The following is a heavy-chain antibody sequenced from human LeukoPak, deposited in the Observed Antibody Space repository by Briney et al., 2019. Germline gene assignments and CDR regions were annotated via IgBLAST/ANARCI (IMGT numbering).Heavy chain of an antibody. Sequence: SETLSLTCTVSGGSISSHYWNWIRQPPGKGLEWIGYIFYSGSTNYNPSLKSRVTISVDTSKNQFSLKLSSVTAADTAVYYCARANGSGAYYNRYYYYYMDVWGKGTTVTVSS. V-gene: IGHV4-59*11. CDR2: IFYSGST. CDR1: GGSISSHY. CDR3: ARANGSGAYYNRYYYYYMDV. D-gene: IGHD3-10*01. J-gene: IGHJ6*03.